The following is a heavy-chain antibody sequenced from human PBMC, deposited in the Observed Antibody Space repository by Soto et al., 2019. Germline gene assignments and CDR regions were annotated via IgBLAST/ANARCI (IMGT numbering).Heavy chain of an antibody. CDR1: GGSVSSDY. CDR3: ARLRPAAIGANYGLDV. J-gene: IGHJ6*02. Sequence: PSETLSLTCTVSGGSVSSDYWSWIRQPPGKRLEYIGFIYLGGSPNYNPSLESRVTISADTSKNQLSLRLTSVTAADSAIYYCARLRPAAIGANYGLDVWGQGTTVTVSS. CDR2: IYLGGSP. D-gene: IGHD2-2*01. V-gene: IGHV4-59*02.